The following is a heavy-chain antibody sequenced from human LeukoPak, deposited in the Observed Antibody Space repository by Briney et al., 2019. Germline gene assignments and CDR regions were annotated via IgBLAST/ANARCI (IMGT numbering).Heavy chain of an antibody. V-gene: IGHV3-30-3*01. D-gene: IGHD6-13*01. CDR3: ARDGYPFGSSWYLIY. CDR1: GFTFSSYA. CDR2: ISYDGSNK. Sequence: GGSLRLSCAASGFTFSSYAMHWVRQAPGKGLEWVAVISYDGSNKYYADSVKGRFTISRDNSKNTLYLQMNSLRAEDTAVYYCARDGYPFGSSWYLIYWGQGTLVTVSS. J-gene: IGHJ4*02.